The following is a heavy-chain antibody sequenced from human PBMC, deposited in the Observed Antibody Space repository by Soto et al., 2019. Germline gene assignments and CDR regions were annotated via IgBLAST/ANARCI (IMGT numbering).Heavy chain of an antibody. CDR1: GFPFTNAW. CDR3: TTDYNSPLFERLSSFYYYYGMDV. Sequence: EVYLVESGGGLVKPGGSLKLSCTISGFPFTNAWMNWVRQAPGKGLEWVGRIKSTTDGGTTDYAAPVKGRFTISRDDSHKELSQQMHRLKTADTAVYFCTTDYNSPLFERLSSFYYYYGMDVWGQGTKVTVSS. J-gene: IGHJ6*02. D-gene: IGHD3-3*01. V-gene: IGHV3-15*01. CDR2: IKSTTDGGTT.